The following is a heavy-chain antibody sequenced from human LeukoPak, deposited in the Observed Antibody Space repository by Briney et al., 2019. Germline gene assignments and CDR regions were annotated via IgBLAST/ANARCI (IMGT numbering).Heavy chain of an antibody. Sequence: PGGSLRLSCAASGFTVSSNYMSWVRQAPGKGLEWVSVIYSGGSTYYADSVKGRSTISRDNSKNTLYLQMNSLRAEDTALYYCARTKQQLVLDAFDIWGQGTMVTVSS. CDR1: GFTVSSNY. J-gene: IGHJ3*02. D-gene: IGHD6-13*01. CDR2: IYSGGST. CDR3: ARTKQQLVLDAFDI. V-gene: IGHV3-53*05.